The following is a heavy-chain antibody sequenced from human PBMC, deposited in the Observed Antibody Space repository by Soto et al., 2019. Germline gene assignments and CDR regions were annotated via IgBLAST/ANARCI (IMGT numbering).Heavy chain of an antibody. D-gene: IGHD2-2*03. J-gene: IGHJ6*03. CDR1: GYTFTSYG. CDR3: ARDRRVDIVVVPAASLMDV. CDR2: ISAYNGNT. Sequence: EASVKVSCKASGYTFTSYGISWVRQAPGQGLEWMGWISAYNGNTNYAQKLQGRVTMTTDTSTSTAYMELRSLRSDDTAVYYCARDRRVDIVVVPAASLMDVWGKGTTVTVSS. V-gene: IGHV1-18*01.